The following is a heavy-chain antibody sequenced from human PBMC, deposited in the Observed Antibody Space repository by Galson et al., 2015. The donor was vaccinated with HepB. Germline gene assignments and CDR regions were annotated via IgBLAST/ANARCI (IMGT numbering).Heavy chain of an antibody. Sequence: SVKVSCKASGGTFSSYAISWVRQAPGQGLEWMGRIIPILGIANYAQKFQGRVTITADKSTSTAYMELSSLRSEDTAVYYCARGGYGSGSYYSASAEYFQHWGQGTLVTVSS. CDR1: GGTFSSYA. V-gene: IGHV1-69*04. J-gene: IGHJ1*01. CDR2: IIPILGIA. D-gene: IGHD3-10*01. CDR3: ARGGYGSGSYYSASAEYFQH.